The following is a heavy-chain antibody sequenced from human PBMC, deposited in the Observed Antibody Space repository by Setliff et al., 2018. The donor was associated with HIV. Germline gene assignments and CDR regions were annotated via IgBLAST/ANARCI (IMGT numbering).Heavy chain of an antibody. CDR2: INHSGST. V-gene: IGHV4-34*01. CDR3: ASLNGIAVAGTRFTPQPSYYFDY. Sequence: PSETLSLTCAVYGGSFSGYDWSWIRQPPGKGLEWIGEINHSGSTNYNPSLKSRVTISVDTSKNQFSLKLYSVTAADTSVYYCASLNGIAVAGTRFTPQPSYYFDYWGQGTLVTVSS. D-gene: IGHD6-19*01. CDR1: GGSFSGYD. J-gene: IGHJ4*02.